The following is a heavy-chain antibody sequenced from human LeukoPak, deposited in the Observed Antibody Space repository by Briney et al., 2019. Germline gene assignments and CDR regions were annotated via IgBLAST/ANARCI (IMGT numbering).Heavy chain of an antibody. CDR3: AKVTMGDVWFDP. CDR2: MHYDGRNI. J-gene: IGHJ5*02. D-gene: IGHD3-16*01. Sequence: GGSLRLSCAMSGFTLTSTGMHWVRQAPGEGLEWAAFMHYDGRNILYADSVKGRFSISTDNSKAMVYLQISSLRAEDTAVYYCAKVTMGDVWFDPWGQRTLVTVSS. V-gene: IGHV3-30*02. CDR1: GFTLTSTG.